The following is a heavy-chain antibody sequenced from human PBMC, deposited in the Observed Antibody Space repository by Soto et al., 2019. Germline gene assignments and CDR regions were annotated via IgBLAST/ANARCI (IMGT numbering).Heavy chain of an antibody. CDR3: ARARYYDWCFEL. Sequence: SETLSLTCTVSGDSISTFYWGWMRQSPGKELEWIGYVYYTGSTNYNPSLKSRVTISVDRSKNQFSLKLTSANAADTAVYFCARARYYDWCFELWGLGTPVTVSS. D-gene: IGHD3-9*01. V-gene: IGHV4-59*03. CDR2: VYYTGST. CDR1: GDSISTFY. J-gene: IGHJ4*02.